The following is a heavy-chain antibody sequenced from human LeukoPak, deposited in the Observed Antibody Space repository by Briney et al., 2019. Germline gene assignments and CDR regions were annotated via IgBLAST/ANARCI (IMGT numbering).Heavy chain of an antibody. D-gene: IGHD2-2*01. CDR3: ARHLRGSTSPFDY. J-gene: IGHJ4*02. CDR2: VYYSGAT. CDR1: GGSISSYY. V-gene: IGHV4-39*01. Sequence: SETLSLTCTVSGGSISSYYWGWIRQPPGKGLEWIGSVYYSGATYYNPSLKSRLTISVDTSNNHFSLKLSSVTAADTAVYYCARHLRGSTSPFDYWGQGTLVTVSS.